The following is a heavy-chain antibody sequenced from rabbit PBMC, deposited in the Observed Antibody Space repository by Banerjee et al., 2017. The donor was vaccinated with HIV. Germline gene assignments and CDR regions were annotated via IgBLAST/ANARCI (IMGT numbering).Heavy chain of an antibody. CDR3: ARDVAGNAGVGDTTRSFNL. Sequence: EESGGDLVKPGASLTLTCKASGFDFSSNAMCWVRQAPGKGPEWIACVYNGDGSTYYASWVNGRFTISRSTSLNTVTLQMTSLTAADTATYFCARDVAGNAGVGDTTRSFNLWGPGTLVTVS. J-gene: IGHJ4*01. D-gene: IGHD4-2*01. V-gene: IGHV1S47*01. CDR2: VYNGDGST. CDR1: GFDFSSNA.